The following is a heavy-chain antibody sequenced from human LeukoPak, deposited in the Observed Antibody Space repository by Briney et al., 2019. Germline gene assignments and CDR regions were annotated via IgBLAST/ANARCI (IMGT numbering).Heavy chain of an antibody. CDR1: GGSISSYY. D-gene: IGHD3-10*01. Sequence: SETLSLTCTVSGGSISSYYWSWIRQPAGKGLEWIGRIYTSGSTNYNPSLKSRVTMSVDTSKNQFSLKLTSVTAADTAVYYCARTRWFGELQGYYFDYWGQGILVTVSS. CDR3: ARTRWFGELQGYYFDY. CDR2: IYTSGST. J-gene: IGHJ4*02. V-gene: IGHV4-4*07.